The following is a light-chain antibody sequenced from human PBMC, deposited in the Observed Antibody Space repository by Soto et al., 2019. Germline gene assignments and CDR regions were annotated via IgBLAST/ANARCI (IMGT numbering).Light chain of an antibody. CDR1: SSNIGSNA. V-gene: IGLV1-44*01. Sequence: QSVLTQPPSASGTPGQRVTISCSGGSSNIGSNAVNWYRQLPGTAPKLLIHSNNQRPSGVPDRFSGSKSGTSASLAISGLQSEDEADYYCAAWDDSLNGYVLGTGTNVTVL. J-gene: IGLJ1*01. CDR2: SNN. CDR3: AAWDDSLNGYV.